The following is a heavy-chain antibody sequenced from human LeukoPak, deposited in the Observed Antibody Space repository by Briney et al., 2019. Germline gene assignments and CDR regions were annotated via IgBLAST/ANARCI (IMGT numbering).Heavy chain of an antibody. J-gene: IGHJ4*02. CDR3: ARAKPKNMVRGLIMRRESRYYFDY. V-gene: IGHV3-53*01. CDR1: GFNFSDYY. CDR2: IYSDGST. Sequence: GGSLRLSCGASGFNFSDYYMSWIRQAPGKGLEWVSEIYSDGSTYYEASVKGRFSISRANSKNTVYLQMNSLRAEDTAVYYCARAKPKNMVRGLIMRRESRYYFDYWGQGTLVTVSS. D-gene: IGHD3-10*01.